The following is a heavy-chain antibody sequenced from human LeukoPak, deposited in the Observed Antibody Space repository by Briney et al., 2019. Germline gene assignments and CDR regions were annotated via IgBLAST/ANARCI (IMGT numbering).Heavy chain of an antibody. V-gene: IGHV3-23*01. D-gene: IGHD3-22*01. CDR3: AKSPDYYDSSGYYVAENYFDY. Sequence: GSLRLSCAASGFTFSSYAMSWVRQAPGKGLEWVSAISGSGGSTYYADSVKGRFTISRDNSKNTLYLQMNSLRAEDTAVYYCAKSPDYYDSSGYYVAENYFDYWGQGTLVTVSS. CDR2: ISGSGGST. CDR1: GFTFSSYA. J-gene: IGHJ4*02.